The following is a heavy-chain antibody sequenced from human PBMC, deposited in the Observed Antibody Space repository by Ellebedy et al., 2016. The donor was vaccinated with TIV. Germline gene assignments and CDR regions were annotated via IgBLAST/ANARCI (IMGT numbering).Heavy chain of an antibody. J-gene: IGHJ5*02. D-gene: IGHD1-26*01. V-gene: IGHV4-59*01. Sequence: MPSETLSLTCNVSGGSISSSYWSWIRQSPGKGMEWIGYIYSSGNTNYNPSLKSRGTISIDTSKNHFSLNLTSVTAADTAVYYRARDRSERYFAFASWGQGTLVTVSS. CDR3: ARDRSERYFAFAS. CDR1: GGSISSSY. CDR2: IYSSGNT.